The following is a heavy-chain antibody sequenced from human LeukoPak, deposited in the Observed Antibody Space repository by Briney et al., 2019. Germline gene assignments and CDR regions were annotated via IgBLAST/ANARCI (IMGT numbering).Heavy chain of an antibody. D-gene: IGHD4-17*01. CDR1: GYTFTGYY. J-gene: IGHJ4*02. CDR2: INPKSGGT. CDR3: ARGALDPETVTNYFEY. Sequence: ASVKVSCKASGYTFTGYYMHWVRQAPGQGFEWLGWINPKSGGTSYARKFRGRVTMTRDMSLSTAYMELSRLTYDDTAVYYCARGALDPETVTNYFEYWAQGTLVTVSS. V-gene: IGHV1-2*02.